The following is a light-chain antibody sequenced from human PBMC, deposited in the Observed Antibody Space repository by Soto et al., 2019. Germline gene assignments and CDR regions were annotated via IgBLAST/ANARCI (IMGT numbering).Light chain of an antibody. CDR2: GNS. Sequence: QYVLTQPPSVSGAPGQRVTISCTGSSSNIGAGYDVHWYQQLPGTAPKLLIYGNSNRPSGVPDRFSGSKSGTSASLAITGLQAEDEADYYCQSYDSSLSGVVFGGGPKLTVL. J-gene: IGLJ2*01. CDR3: QSYDSSLSGVV. CDR1: SSNIGAGYD. V-gene: IGLV1-40*01.